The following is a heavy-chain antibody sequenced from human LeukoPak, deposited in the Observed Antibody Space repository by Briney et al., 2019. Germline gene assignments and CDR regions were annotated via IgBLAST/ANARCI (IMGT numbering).Heavy chain of an antibody. V-gene: IGHV1-18*01. CDR1: GYTFTSYG. CDR3: ARIKDLVATIWVFDY. Sequence: ASVKVSCKASGYTFTSYGISWVRQAPGQGLEWMGWISAYNGNTNYAQKLQGRVTMTTDTSTSTAYMELRSLRSDDTAVYYCARIKDLVATIWVFDYWGQGTLVTVSS. CDR2: ISAYNGNT. D-gene: IGHD5-12*01. J-gene: IGHJ4*02.